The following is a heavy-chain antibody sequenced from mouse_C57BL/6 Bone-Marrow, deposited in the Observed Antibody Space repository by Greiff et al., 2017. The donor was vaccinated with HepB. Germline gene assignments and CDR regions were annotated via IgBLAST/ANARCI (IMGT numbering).Heavy chain of an antibody. CDR3: ARGLGRQANAMDY. V-gene: IGHV1-26*01. Sequence: EVQLQQSGPELVKPGASVKISCKASGYTFTDYYMNWVKQSHGKSLEWIGDINPNNGGTSYNQKFKGKATLTVDKSSSTAYMELRSLTSEDSAVYYCARGLGRQANAMDYWGQGTSVTVSS. J-gene: IGHJ4*01. CDR2: INPNNGGT. CDR1: GYTFTDYY. D-gene: IGHD3-2*02.